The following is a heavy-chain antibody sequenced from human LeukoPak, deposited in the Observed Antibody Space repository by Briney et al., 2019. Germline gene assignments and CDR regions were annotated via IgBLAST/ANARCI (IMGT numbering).Heavy chain of an antibody. CDR2: IYYSGST. J-gene: IGHJ4*02. CDR1: GGSISSSSYY. D-gene: IGHD2-21*02. Sequence: SETLSLTCTVSGGSISSSSYYWGWIRQPPGEGLEWIGSIYYSGSTYYNPSLKSRVTISVDTSKNQFSLKLSSVTAADTAVYYCARAYCGGDCSPGYWGQGTLVTVSS. CDR3: ARAYCGGDCSPGY. V-gene: IGHV4-39*07.